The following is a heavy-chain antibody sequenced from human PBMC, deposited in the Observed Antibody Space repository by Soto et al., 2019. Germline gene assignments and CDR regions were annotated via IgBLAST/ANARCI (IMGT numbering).Heavy chain of an antibody. CDR1: GYTFTSYA. J-gene: IGHJ4*02. Sequence: ASVKVSCKASGYTFTSYAMHWVRQAPGQRLEWMGWINAGNGNTKYSQKSQGRVTITRDTSASTAYMELSSLRSEDTAVYYCARGARLRRSSSAGTYFDYWGQGTLVTVSS. D-gene: IGHD6-6*01. CDR3: ARGARLRRSSSAGTYFDY. CDR2: INAGNGNT. V-gene: IGHV1-3*01.